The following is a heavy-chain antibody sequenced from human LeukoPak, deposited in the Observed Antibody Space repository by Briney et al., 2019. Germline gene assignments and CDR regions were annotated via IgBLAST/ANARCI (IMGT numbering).Heavy chain of an antibody. V-gene: IGHV1-46*01. D-gene: IGHD2-2*01. Sequence: ASVKVSCKASVYTFTSYYMHWVRQAPGQGLEWMGIINPSGGSTSYAQKFQGRVTMTRDTSTSTVYMELSSLRSEDTAVYYCASTYCSSTSCYAHNFDYWGQGTLVTVSS. CDR1: VYTFTSYY. J-gene: IGHJ4*02. CDR3: ASTYCSSTSCYAHNFDY. CDR2: INPSGGST.